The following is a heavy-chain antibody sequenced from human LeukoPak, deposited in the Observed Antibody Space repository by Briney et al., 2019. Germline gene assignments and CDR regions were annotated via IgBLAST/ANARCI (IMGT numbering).Heavy chain of an antibody. CDR3: ARAKIAAAGTGAFDV. Sequence: PGGSLRLSCAASGFTFSSYAMTWVRQAPGKGLEWVSAFSATDGSAQYAESMEGRFTISRDNSKNTLFLQMNSLGAEDTAVYYCARAKIAAAGTGAFDVWGQGTLVTVSS. V-gene: IGHV3-23*01. D-gene: IGHD6-13*01. CDR2: FSATDGSA. J-gene: IGHJ3*01. CDR1: GFTFSSYA.